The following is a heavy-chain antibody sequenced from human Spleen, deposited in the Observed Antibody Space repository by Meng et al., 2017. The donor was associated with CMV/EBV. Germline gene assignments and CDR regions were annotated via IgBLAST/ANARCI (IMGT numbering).Heavy chain of an antibody. CDR2: ISGSGSST. CDR1: GFTFSSYA. J-gene: IGHJ6*02. D-gene: IGHD2-2*01. Sequence: GESLKISCAASGFTFSSYAVSWVRQAPGEGLEWVSAISGSGSSTYYADSVKGRFTISRDNSKNTLYLQMNSLRAEDTAVYYCAVRPTLRYCSSTSCPVDVWGQGTTVTVSS. CDR3: AVRPTLRYCSSTSCPVDV. V-gene: IGHV3-23*01.